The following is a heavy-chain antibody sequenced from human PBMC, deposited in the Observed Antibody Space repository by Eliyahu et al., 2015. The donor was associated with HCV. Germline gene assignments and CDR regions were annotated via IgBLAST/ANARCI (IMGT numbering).Heavy chain of an antibody. Sequence: EVQLVESGGDLIQPGGSLRLSCAASGFTFSSYAMSWVRQAPGKGLEWVSATSDSGLDRDAHYADSVKGRFTISRDNSKNTLYLQTTSLRAEDTAVYYCAKQLVGSGPYRAYFDLWGRGTLVTVSS. CDR1: GFTFSSYA. D-gene: IGHD3-10*01. V-gene: IGHV3-23*04. J-gene: IGHJ2*01. CDR2: TSDSGLDRDA. CDR3: AKQLVGSGPYRAYFDL.